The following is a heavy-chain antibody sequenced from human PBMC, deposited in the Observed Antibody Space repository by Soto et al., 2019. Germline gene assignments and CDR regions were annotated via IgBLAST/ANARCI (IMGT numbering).Heavy chain of an antibody. J-gene: IGHJ4*02. D-gene: IGHD6-13*01. V-gene: IGHV1-2*04. CDR3: ARVEGAAAGYDY. CDR2: INPNSGGT. Sequence: ASVEVSCKASGYTFTTYAISWVRQAPGQGLEWMGWINPNSGGTNYAQKFQGWVAMTRDTSISTAYMELSRLRSDDTAVYYCARVEGAAAGYDYWGQGTLVTVSS. CDR1: GYTFTTYA.